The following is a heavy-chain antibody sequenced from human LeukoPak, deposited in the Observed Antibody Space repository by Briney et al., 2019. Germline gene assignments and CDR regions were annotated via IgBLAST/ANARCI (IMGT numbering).Heavy chain of an antibody. CDR3: ARGLTAAAYGGY. D-gene: IGHD2-2*01. V-gene: IGHV3-48*03. Sequence: GGSLRLSCAASGFTFSSYEMNWVRQAPGEGLEWVSYISSSGSTIYYADSVKGRFTISRDNAKNSLYLQMNSLRAEDTAVYYCARGLTAAAYGGYWGQGTLVTVTS. J-gene: IGHJ4*02. CDR1: GFTFSSYE. CDR2: ISSSGSTI.